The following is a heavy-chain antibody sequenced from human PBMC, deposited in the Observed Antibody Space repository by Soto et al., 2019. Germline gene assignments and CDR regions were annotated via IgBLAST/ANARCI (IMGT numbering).Heavy chain of an antibody. Sequence: PSETLSLTCTVSGGSISSGDYYWSWIRQPPGKGLEWIGYIYYSGSTYYNPSLKSRVTISVDTSKNQFSLKLSSVTAADTAVYYCARDGVVAPTPGYFDYWGQGARVTVSS. J-gene: IGHJ4*02. CDR3: ARDGVVAPTPGYFDY. CDR2: IYYSGST. V-gene: IGHV4-30-4*02. D-gene: IGHD2-15*01. CDR1: GGSISSGDYY.